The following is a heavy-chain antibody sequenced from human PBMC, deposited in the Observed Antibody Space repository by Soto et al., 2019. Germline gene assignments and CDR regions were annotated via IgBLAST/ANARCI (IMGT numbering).Heavy chain of an antibody. D-gene: IGHD3-22*01. CDR3: ARYPNYYDSSGHYYSDS. J-gene: IGHJ4*02. CDR1: GFTFTNYW. Sequence: GESLKISCKGSGFTFTNYWIAWVRQMPGKGLEWMGIIYPGDSKTRYSPSFQGQVTISADKSISTAFLHWSSLKASDTAMYYCARYPNYYDSSGHYYSDSWGQGAQVTVS. V-gene: IGHV5-51*01. CDR2: IYPGDSKT.